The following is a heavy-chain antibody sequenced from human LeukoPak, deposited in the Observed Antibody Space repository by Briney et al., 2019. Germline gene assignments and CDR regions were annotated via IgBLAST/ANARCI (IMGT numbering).Heavy chain of an antibody. J-gene: IGHJ4*02. Sequence: GGSLRLSCAASGFTFDDYAMHWVRQAPGKGLEWVSGISWNSGNIGYADSVKGRFTISRDNAKNSLYLQMNSLRAEDTALYYCAKVESSSWTALDYWGQGTLVTVSS. CDR2: ISWNSGNI. D-gene: IGHD6-13*01. CDR3: AKVESSSWTALDY. CDR1: GFTFDDYA. V-gene: IGHV3-9*01.